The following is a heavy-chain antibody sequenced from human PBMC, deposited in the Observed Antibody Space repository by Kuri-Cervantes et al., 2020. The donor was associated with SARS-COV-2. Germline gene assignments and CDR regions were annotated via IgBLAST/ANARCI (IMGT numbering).Heavy chain of an antibody. Sequence: GESLKISCAASGFTFSSYSMNWVRQAPGKGLEWVSSISSSSSYIYYADSVKGRFTISRDNAKKSLYLQMNSLRDEDTAVYYCARVTYSTSPTPFDFWGQGTLVTVSS. CDR1: GFTFSSYS. CDR3: ARVTYSTSPTPFDF. V-gene: IGHV3-21*01. CDR2: ISSSSSYI. D-gene: IGHD6-13*01. J-gene: IGHJ4*02.